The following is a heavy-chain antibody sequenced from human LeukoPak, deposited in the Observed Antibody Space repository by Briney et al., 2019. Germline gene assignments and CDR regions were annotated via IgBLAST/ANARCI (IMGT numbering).Heavy chain of an antibody. J-gene: IGHJ4*02. D-gene: IGHD2-15*01. CDR3: ATYGVMVEATDY. CDR1: GDSVSSNSAA. Sequence: SQTLSLTCAISGDSVSSNSAAWNWIRQSPSRGLEWLGRTYYRSKWYNEYAVSVKSRITINPDTSKNQFSLQLNSVTPEDTAVYYCATYGVMVEATDYWGQGTLVTVSS. CDR2: TYYRSKWYN. V-gene: IGHV6-1*01.